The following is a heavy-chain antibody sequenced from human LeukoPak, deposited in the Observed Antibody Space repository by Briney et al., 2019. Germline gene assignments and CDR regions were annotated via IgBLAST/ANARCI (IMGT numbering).Heavy chain of an antibody. CDR1: GGSISGFY. D-gene: IGHD5-12*01. CDR2: IMYSGSI. Sequence: SETLSLTCTVSGGSISGFYWSWIQQPPGKGLEWIGYIMYSGSINYSPSLRSRVTISVDTSKKHFSLKLSSVTAADTAMYYCARINVATVDYWGQGTLVTVSS. V-gene: IGHV4-59*01. CDR3: ARINVATVDY. J-gene: IGHJ4*02.